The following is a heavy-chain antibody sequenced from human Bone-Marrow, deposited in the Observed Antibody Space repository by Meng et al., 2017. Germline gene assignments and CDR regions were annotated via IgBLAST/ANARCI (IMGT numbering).Heavy chain of an antibody. D-gene: IGHD5/OR15-5a*01. Sequence: GESLKISCAASGFTFSSYAMHWVRQAPGKGLEWVAVISYDGSNKYYADSVKGRFTISRDNSKNTLYLQMNSLRAEDTAVYYCARDYLRSMKTEYFQHWGQGTLVTVSS. V-gene: IGHV3-30*01. CDR3: ARDYLRSMKTEYFQH. CDR1: GFTFSSYA. J-gene: IGHJ1*01. CDR2: ISYDGSNK.